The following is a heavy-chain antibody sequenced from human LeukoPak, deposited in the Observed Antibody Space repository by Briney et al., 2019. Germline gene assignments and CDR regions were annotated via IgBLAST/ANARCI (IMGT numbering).Heavy chain of an antibody. CDR1: GFTFSSYS. D-gene: IGHD3-9*01. Sequence: GGSLRLSCAASGFTFSSYSMNWVRQAPGKGLEWVSSISSSSSYIYYADSVKGRFTISRDNAKNSLYLQMNSLRAEDTAVYYCARESNVLRYFDWSYYYYYMDVWGKGTTVTVSS. V-gene: IGHV3-21*01. J-gene: IGHJ6*03. CDR2: ISSSSSYI. CDR3: ARESNVLRYFDWSYYYYYMDV.